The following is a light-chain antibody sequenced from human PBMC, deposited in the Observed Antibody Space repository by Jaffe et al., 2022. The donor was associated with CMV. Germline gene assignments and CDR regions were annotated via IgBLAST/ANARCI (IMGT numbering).Light chain of an antibody. CDR2: EDD. J-gene: IGLJ3*02. CDR3: GTWDSGLSAAV. V-gene: IGLV1-51*02. CDR1: NSNIGKSY. Sequence: QPVLTQPPSVSAAPGQRVSISCSGSNSNIGKSYVSWYQQLPGAAPKLLIYEDDDRPAGIPDRFSGSKSGTSATLAITGLQAGDDADYYCGTWDSGLSAAVFGGGTKLTVL.